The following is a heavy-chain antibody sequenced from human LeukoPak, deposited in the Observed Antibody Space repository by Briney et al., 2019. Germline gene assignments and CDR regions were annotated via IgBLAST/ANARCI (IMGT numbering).Heavy chain of an antibody. CDR1: GFTFSSYE. CDR2: ISSSGTTT. V-gene: IGHV3-48*03. CDR3: ARVTTGTKVDY. D-gene: IGHD1-1*01. Sequence: GGSLRLSCAASGFTFSSYEMNWVRQAPGKGPEWVSYISSSGTTTHYADSVEGRFTISRDSVKNSLYLQMNSLRAEDTAVYYCARVTTGTKVDYWGQGTLVTVSS. J-gene: IGHJ4*02.